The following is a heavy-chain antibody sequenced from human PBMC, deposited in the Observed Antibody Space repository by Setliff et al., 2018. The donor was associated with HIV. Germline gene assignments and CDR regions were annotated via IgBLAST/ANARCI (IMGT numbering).Heavy chain of an antibody. D-gene: IGHD3-10*01. CDR1: GGSITSSNSY. V-gene: IGHV4-39*02. CDR3: ARDLWSCYVAESYGYLDY. J-gene: IGHJ4*02. Sequence: ETLSLTCTVSGGSITSSNSYWGWLRQSPGKGLEWIGSIYYNGHTSYNPSLQSRVTISVDRSQNQFSLRLRSVTATDTAVYYCARDLWSCYVAESYGYLDYWGQGSLVTVSS. CDR2: IYYNGHT.